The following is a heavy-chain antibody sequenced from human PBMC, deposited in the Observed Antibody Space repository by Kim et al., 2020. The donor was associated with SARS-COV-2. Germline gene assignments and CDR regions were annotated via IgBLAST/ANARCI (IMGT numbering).Heavy chain of an antibody. CDR3: AKDLGRRVGPTNY. Sequence: GGSLRLSCAASGFIFSSYAMSWVRQAPGKGLEWVSVIGGRGNPTYYADSLKGRFTISRDNSKNTMYLQMNSLRAEDTAVYYCAKDLGRRVGPTNYWGQGILVTVSS. J-gene: IGHJ4*02. D-gene: IGHD1-26*01. CDR2: IGGRGNPT. V-gene: IGHV3-23*01. CDR1: GFIFSSYA.